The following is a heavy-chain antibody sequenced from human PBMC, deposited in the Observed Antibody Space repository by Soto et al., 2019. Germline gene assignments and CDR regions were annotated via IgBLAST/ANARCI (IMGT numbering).Heavy chain of an antibody. V-gene: IGHV2-5*02. CDR3: VREKDYPNTYGMDV. J-gene: IGHJ6*02. Sequence: QITLKESGPTLVEPTQTLTLTCTFSGFSLSTSGVGVGWVRQPPGKALEWLVIIYWDDDKRYSPSLKNRLAITKDTSKNQVVLKMTNMDPVDTATYYCVREKDYPNTYGMDVWGQGTTVTVSS. D-gene: IGHD4-17*01. CDR1: GFSLSTSGVG. CDR2: IYWDDDK.